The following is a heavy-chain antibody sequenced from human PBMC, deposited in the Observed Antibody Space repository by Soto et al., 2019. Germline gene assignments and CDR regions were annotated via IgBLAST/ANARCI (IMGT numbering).Heavy chain of an antibody. CDR1: GGSFIGYY. J-gene: IGHJ3*02. V-gene: IGHV4-34*01. Sequence: SETLSLTCAVYGGSFIGYYWSWIRQPPGKGLEWIGEINHSGSTNYNPSLKSRVTISVDTSKNQFSLKLSSVTAADTAVYYCARGVRDIPGTLWAFDIWGQETMVTVSS. CDR2: INHSGST. D-gene: IGHD1-20*01. CDR3: ARGVRDIPGTLWAFDI.